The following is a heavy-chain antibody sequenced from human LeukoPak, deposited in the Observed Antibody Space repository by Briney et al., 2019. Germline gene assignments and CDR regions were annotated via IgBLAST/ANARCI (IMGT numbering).Heavy chain of an antibody. V-gene: IGHV3-7*01. D-gene: IGHD2-21*02. CDR1: GFTFRSYW. J-gene: IGHJ4*02. Sequence: GVSLRLSRAASGFTFRSYWMSWVRQARGKGLEWVANIDQDGGGKYYPDSVKGRFTISRDNAKNSLYLQINSLRAEDTAVYYCARGDWAPFDYWGQGSLLTVSS. CDR3: ARGDWAPFDY. CDR2: IDQDGGGK.